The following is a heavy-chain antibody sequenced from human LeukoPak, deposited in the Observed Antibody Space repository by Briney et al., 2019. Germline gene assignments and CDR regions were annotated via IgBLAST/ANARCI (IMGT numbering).Heavy chain of an antibody. CDR1: GYTFTDYY. CDR2: INPNSGGT. D-gene: IGHD2-15*01. V-gene: IGHV1-2*02. J-gene: IGHJ3*02. CDR3: ARARRAYSRGAFDI. Sequence: ASVKVSCKASGYTFTDYYLHWVRQAPGQGLEWMGWINPNSGGTNYAQKFQGRVTMTRDTSISTAYMELSRLRSDDTAVYYCARARRAYSRGAFDIWGQGTMVTVSS.